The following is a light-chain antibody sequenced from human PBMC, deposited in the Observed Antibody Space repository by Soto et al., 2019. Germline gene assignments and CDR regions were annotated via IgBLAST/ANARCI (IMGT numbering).Light chain of an antibody. CDR1: QSVSSN. CDR3: QQYNASPPLT. V-gene: IGKV3-15*01. J-gene: IGKJ4*01. Sequence: EIVMTQSPATLSVSPGERATLSCRASQSVSSNLAWYQQKPGQAPRLLIFGASTRATGIPARFSGSGSGTEFTLIISSLQSEDAAIYYCQQYNASPPLTFGGGTKVAIK. CDR2: GAS.